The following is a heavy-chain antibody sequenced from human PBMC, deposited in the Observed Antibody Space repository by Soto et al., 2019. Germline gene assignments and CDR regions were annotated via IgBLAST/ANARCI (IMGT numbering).Heavy chain of an antibody. V-gene: IGHV3-48*02. CDR3: ARGRNYFMWYFDY. CDR1: GFTFSNYN. D-gene: IGHD3-10*01. J-gene: IGHJ4*02. Sequence: GSLTLSCAASGFTFSNYNMNWVRQAPGKGLEWVSYISGSGKTTYSADSVKGRFTISRDSATNSLYLQMNSLRDEDTAVYYCARGRNYFMWYFDYWGQGSLGTVSS. CDR2: ISGSGKTT.